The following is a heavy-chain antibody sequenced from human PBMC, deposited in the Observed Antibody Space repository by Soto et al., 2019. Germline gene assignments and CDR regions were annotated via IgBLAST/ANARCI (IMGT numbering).Heavy chain of an antibody. CDR2: IYTSGST. V-gene: IGHV4-4*07. J-gene: IGHJ6*02. CDR1: GGSISSYY. CDR3: ARGSYDSSGYAFYYYYGMDV. Sequence: ASETLSLTCTASGGSISSYYWSWIRQTAGKGLEWIGRIYTSGSTNYNPSLKSRVTMSVDTSKNQFSLKLSSVTAANTAVYYCARGSYDSSGYAFYYYYGMDVWGQGTTVTVSS. D-gene: IGHD3-22*01.